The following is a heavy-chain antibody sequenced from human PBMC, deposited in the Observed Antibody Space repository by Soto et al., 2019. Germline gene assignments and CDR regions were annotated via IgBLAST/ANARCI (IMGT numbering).Heavy chain of an antibody. D-gene: IGHD3-10*01. J-gene: IGHJ4*02. CDR2: IYYSATT. CDR3: AREFHYGSGSYSSNFDY. Sequence: QVQLQESGPGLVKPSQTLSLTCSVSGGSISSGVSYWSWLRQHPGKGLEWIGYIYYSATTYYNPSLKSRLTISIDTSKNQFSLKLSSVTAADTALYYCAREFHYGSGSYSSNFDYWGQGALVTVSS. V-gene: IGHV4-31*03. CDR1: GGSISSGVSY.